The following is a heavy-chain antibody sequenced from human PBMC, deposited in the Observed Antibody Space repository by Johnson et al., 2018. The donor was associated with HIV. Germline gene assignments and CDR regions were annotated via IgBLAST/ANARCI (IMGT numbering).Heavy chain of an antibody. Sequence: VQLVESGGGLVQPGGSLRLSCAASGFTFSSYDMHWVRQATGKGLEWVSAIGTAGDTYYPGSVKGRFTISRENAKNSLYLQMNSLRAGDTAVYYCARELRGAQKDAFDIWGQGTMVTVSS. CDR2: IGTAGDT. CDR3: ARELRGAQKDAFDI. CDR1: GFTFSSYD. D-gene: IGHD1-26*01. J-gene: IGHJ3*02. V-gene: IGHV3-13*01.